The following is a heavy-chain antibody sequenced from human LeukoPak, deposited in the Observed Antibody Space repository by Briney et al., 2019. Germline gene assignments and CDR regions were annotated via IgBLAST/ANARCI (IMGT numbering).Heavy chain of an antibody. Sequence: ASVKISCKASGYTFTDYYMHWVQQAPGKGLEWMGRVDPEDGETIYAEKFQGRVTITADTSTDTAYMELSSLRSEDTAVYYCATALGENWNYGYWGQGTLVTVSS. J-gene: IGHJ4*02. V-gene: IGHV1-69-2*01. CDR2: VDPEDGET. CDR3: ATALGENWNYGY. CDR1: GYTFTDYY. D-gene: IGHD1-7*01.